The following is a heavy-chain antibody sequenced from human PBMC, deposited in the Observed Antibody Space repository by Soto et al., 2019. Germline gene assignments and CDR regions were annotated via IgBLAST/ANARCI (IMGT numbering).Heavy chain of an antibody. D-gene: IGHD2-2*03. CDR3: ARLNGYCISTNCHGYYGMDV. CDR2: IYSSENT. J-gene: IGHJ6*02. CDR1: GDSVSTNSYS. V-gene: IGHV4-39*01. Sequence: QLQLKESGPGLVKPSETLSLTCTVSGDSVSTNSYSWGWIRQSPGKGLEWIETIYSSENTYYNPSLLSRVTISVDTSKNEFSLRLSSVTAADTAVYYCARLNGYCISTNCHGYYGMDVWGQGTTVTVSS.